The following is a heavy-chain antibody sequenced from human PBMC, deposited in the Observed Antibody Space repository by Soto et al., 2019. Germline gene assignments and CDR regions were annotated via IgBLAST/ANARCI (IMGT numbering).Heavy chain of an antibody. Sequence: QVQLVQSGAEVKKPGSSVKVSCKASGGTFSSYTISWVRQAPGQGLEWMGRIIPILGIANYAQKFQGRVTITADKSTSTAYMELGSLRSEDTAGYYCARGGDGYNSDPDYWGQGTLVTVSS. J-gene: IGHJ4*02. CDR2: IIPILGIA. D-gene: IGHD5-12*01. CDR1: GGTFSSYT. CDR3: ARGGDGYNSDPDY. V-gene: IGHV1-69*02.